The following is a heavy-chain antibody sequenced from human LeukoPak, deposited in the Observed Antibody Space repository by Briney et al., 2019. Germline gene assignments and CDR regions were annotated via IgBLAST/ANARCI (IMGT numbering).Heavy chain of an antibody. D-gene: IGHD6-6*01. J-gene: IGHJ4*02. CDR3: ARPYRIAARTPLDY. V-gene: IGHV1-69*04. CDR2: IIPILGIA. CDR1: GGTFSSYA. Sequence: ASVKVSCKASGGTFSSYAISWVRQAPGQGLEWMGRIIPILGIANYAQKFQGRVTITADKSTSTAYMELSSLRSEDTAVYYCARPYRIAARTPLDYWGQGTLVTVSS.